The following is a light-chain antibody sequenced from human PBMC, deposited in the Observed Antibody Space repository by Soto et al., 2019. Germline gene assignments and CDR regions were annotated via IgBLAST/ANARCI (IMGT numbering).Light chain of an antibody. V-gene: IGKV3-20*01. CDR1: QSVSSSD. Sequence: EIVLTQSPGTLSLSPGERATLSCRSGQSVSSSDLAWDQQNPAQAASLLIYGAPSRGPGIPDSFSGSGSGTDFTLNISRLEPEVLGVCHWQQYVSSQGTFGRGTKV. CDR3: QQYVSSQGT. CDR2: GAP. J-gene: IGKJ1*01.